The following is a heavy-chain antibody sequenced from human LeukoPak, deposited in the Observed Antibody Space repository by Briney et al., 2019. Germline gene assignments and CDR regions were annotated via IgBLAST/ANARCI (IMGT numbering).Heavy chain of an antibody. CDR1: GFTFSSYG. CDR3: ARDVRLLAFDI. Sequence: GGTLRLSCAASGFTFSSYGMSWVRQAPGKGLEWVSAISGSGGSTYYADSVKGRFTISRDNSKNTLYLQMNSLRAEDTAVYYCARDVRLLAFDIWGQGTMVTVSS. J-gene: IGHJ3*02. CDR2: ISGSGGST. D-gene: IGHD2-15*01. V-gene: IGHV3-23*01.